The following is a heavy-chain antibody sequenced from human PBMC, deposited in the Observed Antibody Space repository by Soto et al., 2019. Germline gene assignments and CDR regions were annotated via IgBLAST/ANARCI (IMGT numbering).Heavy chain of an antibody. D-gene: IGHD6-19*01. CDR3: ARTHLGIAVAGLDY. V-gene: IGHV2-70*11. Sequence: SGPTLVNPTQTLTLTCTFSGFSLSTSGMCVSWIRQPPGKALEWLARIDWDDDKYYSTSLKTRLTISKDTSKNQVVLTMTNMDPVDTATYYCARTHLGIAVAGLDYWGQGTLVTVSS. J-gene: IGHJ4*02. CDR2: IDWDDDK. CDR1: GFSLSTSGMC.